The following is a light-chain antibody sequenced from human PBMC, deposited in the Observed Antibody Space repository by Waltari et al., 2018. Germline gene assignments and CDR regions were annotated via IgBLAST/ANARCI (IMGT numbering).Light chain of an antibody. CDR3: QNHERLPAT. CDR2: AAS. V-gene: IGKV3-20*01. J-gene: IGKJ1*01. Sequence: EVVLPQSPGTLSLSPGERATLSCSASQSVGRYIVWYQQRPGQAPRLLIYAASSRAPCIPDRFSGSGFGTDFSLTISRLEPEDFAVYYCQNHERLPATFGQGTKVEIK. CDR1: QSVGRY.